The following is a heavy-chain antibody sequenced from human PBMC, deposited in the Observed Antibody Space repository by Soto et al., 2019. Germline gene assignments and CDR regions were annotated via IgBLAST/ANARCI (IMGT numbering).Heavy chain of an antibody. CDR3: VREAGYYDYWSNFKTPLAAMDV. V-gene: IGHV3-74*01. Sequence: GGSRRLSCSSYVISISSYWMYWFRQVPGNWLVWGSHINPYGTFTNYADSVKGRFTISRDNAKNTLYLQTNSLRAEDTAVYYCVREAGYYDYWSNFKTPLAAMDVWGQGTTVTVSS. CDR1: VISISSYW. CDR2: INPYGTFT. D-gene: IGHD3-3*01. J-gene: IGHJ6*02.